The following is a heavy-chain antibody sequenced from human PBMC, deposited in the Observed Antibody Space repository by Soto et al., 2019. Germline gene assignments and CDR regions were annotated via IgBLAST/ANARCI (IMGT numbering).Heavy chain of an antibody. CDR1: GGSISSGGYY. J-gene: IGHJ4*02. CDR3: ASPFKPGIAAPWDY. D-gene: IGHD6-13*01. V-gene: IGHV4-31*03. Sequence: QVQLQESGPGLVKPSQTLSLTCTVSGGSISSGGYYWSWIRQHPGKALEWIGYIYYSVSTYYNPSLKSRVTIAVDTSKNQCSLKLSSVTAADTAVYYCASPFKPGIAAPWDYWGQGTLVTVSS. CDR2: IYYSVST.